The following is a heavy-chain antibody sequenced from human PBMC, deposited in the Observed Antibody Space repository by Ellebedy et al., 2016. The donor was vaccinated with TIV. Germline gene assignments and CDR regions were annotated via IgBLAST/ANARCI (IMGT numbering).Heavy chain of an antibody. D-gene: IGHD6-19*01. J-gene: IGHJ4*02. CDR2: INPSGNST. CDR1: AYTFTSYY. CDR3: AVSAFDY. Sequence: ASVKVSXXASAYTFTSYYMHWVRQAPGQGLEWMGIINPSGNSTSYIQKFQGRVTMTWDTSTSTAHMELSSLTSEDTAIYYCAVSAFDYWGQGTLVTVSS. V-gene: IGHV1-46*01.